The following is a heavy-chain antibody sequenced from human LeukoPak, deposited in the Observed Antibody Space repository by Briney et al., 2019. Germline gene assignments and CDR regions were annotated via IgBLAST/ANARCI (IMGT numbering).Heavy chain of an antibody. D-gene: IGHD4-23*01. CDR1: GGSISNGDYY. CDR2: IYYSGST. V-gene: IGHV4-30-4*01. J-gene: IGHJ4*02. CDR3: ARDLLNEGNHLDY. Sequence: SETLSLTCTVSGGSISNGDYYWSWIRQPPGTGLEWIGYIYYSGSTYYNPSLKSRVTISVDTSKNQFSLKLSSVTAADTAVYYCARDLLNEGNHLDYWGQGTLVTVSS.